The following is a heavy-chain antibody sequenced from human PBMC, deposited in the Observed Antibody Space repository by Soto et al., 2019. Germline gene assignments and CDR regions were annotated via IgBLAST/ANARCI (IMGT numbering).Heavy chain of an antibody. J-gene: IGHJ6*02. CDR2: IDAGNGNT. V-gene: IGHV1-3*01. CDR1: GYIFTNYA. CDR3: ARDIEARSGWRYYYGMDV. Sequence: ASVKVSCKASGYIFTNYAMHWVRQAPGQRLEWMGWIDAGNGNTKYSQNFQGRVTITRDTSASTAYMELSSLRSEDTAVYYCARDIEARSGWRYYYGMDVWGQGTTVTVSS. D-gene: IGHD6-19*01.